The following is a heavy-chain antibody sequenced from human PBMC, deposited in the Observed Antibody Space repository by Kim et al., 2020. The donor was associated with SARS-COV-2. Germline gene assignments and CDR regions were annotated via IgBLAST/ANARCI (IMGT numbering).Heavy chain of an antibody. D-gene: IGHD6-19*01. CDR2: IT. CDR3: ARHRIAVPYGV. Sequence: ITYYYPSLKSRVTISEDTSKDHFSLRLDSVTAADTAVYYCARHRIAVPYGVWGQGTTVTVSS. J-gene: IGHJ6*02. V-gene: IGHV4-39*01.